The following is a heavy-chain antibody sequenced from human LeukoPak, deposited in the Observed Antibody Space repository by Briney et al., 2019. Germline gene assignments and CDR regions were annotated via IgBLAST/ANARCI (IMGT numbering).Heavy chain of an antibody. D-gene: IGHD3-10*01. V-gene: IGHV1-2*02. CDR3: ARDLVGYGSGSYHDY. Sequence: ASVKVSCKASGYTFTGYYMHWVRQAPGQGLEWMGWINPNSGGTNYAQKFQGRVTMTRDTSISTAYMELSRLRSDDTAVYYCARDLVGYGSGSYHDYWGQGTLVTVSS. CDR2: INPNSGGT. CDR1: GYTFTGYY. J-gene: IGHJ4*02.